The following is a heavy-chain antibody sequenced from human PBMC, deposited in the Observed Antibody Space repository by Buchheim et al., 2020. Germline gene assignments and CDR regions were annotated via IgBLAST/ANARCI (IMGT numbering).Heavy chain of an antibody. V-gene: IGHV1-2*04. CDR2: INPNSGGT. CDR1: GYTFTGYY. D-gene: IGHD6-19*01. Sequence: QVQLVQSGAEVKKPGASVKVSCKASGYTFTGYYMHWVRQAPGQGLEWMGWINPNSGGTNYAQKFQGWVTMTRDTSISTAYMELSRLRSDDTAVYYCARTRGAVAGKNRPGLQADAFDIWGQGT. J-gene: IGHJ3*02. CDR3: ARTRGAVAGKNRPGLQADAFDI.